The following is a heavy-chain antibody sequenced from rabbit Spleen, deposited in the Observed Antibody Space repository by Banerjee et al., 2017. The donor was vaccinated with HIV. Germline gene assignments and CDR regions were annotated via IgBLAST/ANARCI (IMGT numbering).Heavy chain of an antibody. V-gene: IGHV1S40*01. Sequence: QSLEESGGDLVKPGASLTLTCTASGFSFSSSFYMCWVRQAPGKGLEWIGTVYAGSTGTTDYARWAKGRFTISKTSSTTVTLQMTSLTAADTATYFCARNFDLWGQGTLVTVS. CDR1: GFSFSSSFY. J-gene: IGHJ4*01. CDR2: VYAGSTGTT. CDR3: ARNFDL.